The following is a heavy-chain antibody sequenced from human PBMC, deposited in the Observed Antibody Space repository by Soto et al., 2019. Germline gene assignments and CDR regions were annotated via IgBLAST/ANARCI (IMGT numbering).Heavy chain of an antibody. CDR1: GYTFSNYG. CDR3: ARVVPGAEAWFGP. J-gene: IGHJ5*02. V-gene: IGHV1-18*01. D-gene: IGHD2-2*01. Sequence: GASVKVSCKTSGYTFSNYGITWVRQAPGQPLEWLGWVSLYSDGTNYAQKFQGRVSMTTDTSTTTAYMELRSLRSDDTAVYYCARVVPGAEAWFGPWGQGTLVTVSS. CDR2: VSLYSDGT.